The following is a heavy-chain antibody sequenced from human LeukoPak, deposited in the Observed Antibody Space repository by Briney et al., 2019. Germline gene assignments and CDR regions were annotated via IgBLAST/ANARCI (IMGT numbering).Heavy chain of an antibody. D-gene: IGHD4-23*01. CDR3: ARDDPFGYGGNSD. V-gene: IGHV3-23*01. CDR1: GFTFSSYG. CDR2: ISGSGGST. J-gene: IGHJ4*02. Sequence: PGGSLRLSCAASGFTFSSYGMSWVRQAPGKGLEWVSVISGSGGSTYYADSVKGRFTISRDNSKNTLYLQMNSLRAEDTAVYYCARDDPFGYGGNSDWGQGTLVTVSS.